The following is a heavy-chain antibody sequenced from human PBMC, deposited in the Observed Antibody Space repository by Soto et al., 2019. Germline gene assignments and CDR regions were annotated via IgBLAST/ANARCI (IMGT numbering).Heavy chain of an antibody. Sequence: GGSLRLSCVASGFTFRSYAMSWVRQAPGKGLGWVSAISGSGGSTYYADSVKGRFTISRDNSKNTLYLQMNSLRAEDTAVYYCATKNTAGLPYYYYYGMDVWGQGTTVTVSS. J-gene: IGHJ6*02. D-gene: IGHD5-12*01. V-gene: IGHV3-23*01. CDR3: ATKNTAGLPYYYYYGMDV. CDR1: GFTFRSYA. CDR2: ISGSGGST.